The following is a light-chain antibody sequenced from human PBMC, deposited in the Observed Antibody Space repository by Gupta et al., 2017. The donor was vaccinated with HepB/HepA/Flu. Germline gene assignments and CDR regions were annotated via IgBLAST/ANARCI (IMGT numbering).Light chain of an antibody. J-gene: IGKJ5*01. V-gene: IGKV2-28*01. Sequence: DIVMTQSPLSLPVTTGEPASISCRSSQSLLHSNGNTYLDWYLQKPGRSPQLLIYLGSNRASGVPDRFSGSGSGTDFTLKISRGEAEDVGVYYCTHALQIPIAFGQGTQLEIK. CDR1: QSLLHSNGNTY. CDR3: THALQIPIA. CDR2: LGS.